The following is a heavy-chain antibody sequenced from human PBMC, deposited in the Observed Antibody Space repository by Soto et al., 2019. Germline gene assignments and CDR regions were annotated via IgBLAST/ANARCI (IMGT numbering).Heavy chain of an antibody. D-gene: IGHD2-15*01. J-gene: IGHJ5*02. CDR3: ARDGRCSGGSCYSTGWFDP. CDR1: GFTFNSYA. Sequence: SGGSLRLSCAASGFTFNSYAMHWVRQAPGKGLEWVALISCDGSNKYYADSVRGRFTISRDNSKNTLYLEMNSLRAEDTAVYYCARDGRCSGGSCYSTGWFDPWGQGTLVTVSS. CDR2: ISCDGSNK. V-gene: IGHV3-30-3*01.